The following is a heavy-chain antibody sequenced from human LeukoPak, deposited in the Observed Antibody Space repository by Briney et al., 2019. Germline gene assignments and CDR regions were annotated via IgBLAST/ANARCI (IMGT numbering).Heavy chain of an antibody. CDR2: IYYSGST. J-gene: IGHJ4*02. V-gene: IGHV4-59*08. Sequence: SETLSLTCTVSGGSISSYYWSWIRQPPGKGLEWIGYIYYSGSTNYNPSLKSRVTISVDTSKNQFSLKLTSVTAADTAVYYCARHRTANYFDYWGQGTLVIVSS. D-gene: IGHD1-1*01. CDR1: GGSISSYY. CDR3: ARHRTANYFDY.